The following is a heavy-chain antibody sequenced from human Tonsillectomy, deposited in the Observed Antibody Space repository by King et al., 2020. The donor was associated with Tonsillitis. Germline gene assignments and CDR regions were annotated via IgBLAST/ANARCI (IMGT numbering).Heavy chain of an antibody. CDR1: GFTFSSYG. J-gene: IGHJ3*02. D-gene: IGHD3-10*01. Sequence: QLVQSGGGVVQPGGSLRLSCAASGFTFSSYGMHWVRQAPGKGLEWVAFIRYDGSNKYYADSVKGRFTISRGNSTNTLYLQMNSLRAEETAVYYCAKETLWFGEWRSAFDIWGQGTMVTVSS. CDR3: AKETLWFGEWRSAFDI. CDR2: IRYDGSNK. V-gene: IGHV3-30*02.